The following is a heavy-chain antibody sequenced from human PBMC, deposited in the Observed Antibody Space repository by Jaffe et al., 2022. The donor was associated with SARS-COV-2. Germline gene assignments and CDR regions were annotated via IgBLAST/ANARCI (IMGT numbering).Heavy chain of an antibody. Sequence: EVQLVESGGVVVQPGGSLRLSCAASGFTFDDYTMHWVRQAPGKGLEWVSLISWDGGSTYYADSVKGRFTISRDNSKNSLYLQMNSLRTEDTALYYCAKDGRGYSSGWYREPSSYFDYWGQGTLVTVSS. CDR1: GFTFDDYT. CDR3: AKDGRGYSSGWYREPSSYFDY. J-gene: IGHJ4*02. CDR2: ISWDGGST. V-gene: IGHV3-43*01. D-gene: IGHD6-19*01.